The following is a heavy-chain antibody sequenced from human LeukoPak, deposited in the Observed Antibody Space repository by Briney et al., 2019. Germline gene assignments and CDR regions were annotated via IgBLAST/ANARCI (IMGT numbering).Heavy chain of an antibody. CDR2: ISSSSSYI. CDR3: ARDSPPLAAADYYVVMDV. D-gene: IGHD6-13*01. CDR1: GFTFSSYS. Sequence: GGSLRLSCAASGFTFSSYSMNWVRQAPGKGLDWVSSISSSSSYIYYADSVKGRFTIPRDNAKNSLYPQMNSLRAEDTAVYYCARDSPPLAAADYYVVMDVWGQGTTVTVSS. V-gene: IGHV3-21*01. J-gene: IGHJ6*02.